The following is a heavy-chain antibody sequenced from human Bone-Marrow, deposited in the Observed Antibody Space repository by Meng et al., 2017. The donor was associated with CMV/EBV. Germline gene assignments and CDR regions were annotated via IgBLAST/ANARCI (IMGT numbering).Heavy chain of an antibody. CDR3: ARESSSGWFTLFDY. V-gene: IGHV3-21*01. J-gene: IGHJ4*02. CDR2: ISSSSSYI. CDR1: GFTFSSYS. Sequence: GGSLRLSCAASGFTFSSYSMNWVRQAPGKGLEWVSSISSSSSYIYYADSVKGRFTISRDNAKNSLYLQMNSLRAEDTAVYYCARESSSGWFTLFDYWGQGTRVTCSS. D-gene: IGHD6-19*01.